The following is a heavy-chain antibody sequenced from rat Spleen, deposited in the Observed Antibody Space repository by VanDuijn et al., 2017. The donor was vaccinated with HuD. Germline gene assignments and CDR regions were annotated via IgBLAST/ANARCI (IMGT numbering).Heavy chain of an antibody. J-gene: IGHJ3*01. CDR3: ASGSTAPWAY. Sequence: QVQLKESGPGLVQPSQTLSLTCTVSGFSLTNYGVIWVRQPPGKGLEWMGVIWGNGNTNYNSALKSRLSISRDTSKSQVFLKMNNLQTEDTAMYFCASGSTAPWAYWGQGTLVTVSS. CDR1: GFSLTNYG. D-gene: IGHD1-10*01. CDR2: IWGNGNT. V-gene: IGHV2S61*01.